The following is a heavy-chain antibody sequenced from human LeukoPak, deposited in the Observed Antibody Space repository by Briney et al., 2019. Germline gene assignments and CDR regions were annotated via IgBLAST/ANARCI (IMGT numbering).Heavy chain of an antibody. J-gene: IGHJ4*02. CDR3: ARDHCTSTSCYFDY. Sequence: GGSLRLSCAASGFTFSSYEMNWVRQAPGKGLEWVSYISSSDRTMYYADSVKGRFTISRDNAKNSLYLQMNSLRAEDTAVYYCARDHCTSTSCYFDYWGQGILVTVSS. V-gene: IGHV3-48*03. D-gene: IGHD2-2*01. CDR2: ISSSDRTM. CDR1: GFTFSSYE.